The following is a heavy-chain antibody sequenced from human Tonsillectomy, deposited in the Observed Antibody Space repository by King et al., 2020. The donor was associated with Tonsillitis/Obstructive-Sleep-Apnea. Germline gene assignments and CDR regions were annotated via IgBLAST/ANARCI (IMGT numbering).Heavy chain of an antibody. CDR2: INTDGRTK. CDR3: ARGLVGAWGFEL. J-gene: IGHJ4*02. D-gene: IGHD2-21*01. Sequence: VQLVESGGGLVQPGGSLRLSCAASGFTFTNYWMHWVRQAPGKGLVWVSHINTDGRTKTYADSLKGRFTISRDNANNTLYLQMNSLRAEDAAVYYCARGLVGAWGFELWGQGTLVTVSS. V-gene: IGHV3-74*01. CDR1: GFTFTNYW.